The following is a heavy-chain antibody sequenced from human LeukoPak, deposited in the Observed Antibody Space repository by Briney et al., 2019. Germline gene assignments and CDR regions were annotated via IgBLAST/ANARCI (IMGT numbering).Heavy chain of an antibody. D-gene: IGHD1-26*01. J-gene: IGHJ6*02. CDR1: GYTFTGYY. Sequence: GASVKVSCKASGYTFTGYYMHWVRQAPGQGLEWMGWINPNSGGTNYAQKFQGWVTMTRDTSISTAYMELSRLRSDDTAVYYCARGQTWEYYGMDVWGQGTTVTVSS. CDR2: INPNSGGT. CDR3: ARGQTWEYYGMDV. V-gene: IGHV1-2*04.